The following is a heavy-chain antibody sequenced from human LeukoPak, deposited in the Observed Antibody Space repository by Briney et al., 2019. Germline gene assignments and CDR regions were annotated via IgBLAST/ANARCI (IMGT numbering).Heavy chain of an antibody. CDR2: IKADGTGK. D-gene: IGHD5-24*01. CDR3: ARDRGWQQFDY. J-gene: IGHJ4*01. CDR1: GFTFSSSW. V-gene: IGHV3-7*01. Sequence: PGGSLRLSCVASGFTFSSSWMTWVRQAPGMGLERVANIKADGTGKYYVDSVRGRFSISRDNAKNSLYLELNSLRAEDTGVYFCARDRGWQQFDYWGQGTPVTVSS.